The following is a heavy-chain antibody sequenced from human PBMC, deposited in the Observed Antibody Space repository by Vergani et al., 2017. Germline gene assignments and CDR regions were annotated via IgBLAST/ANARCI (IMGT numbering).Heavy chain of an antibody. CDR3: AKDLGSGTHDI. CDR2: IGSSGPYI. J-gene: IGHJ3*02. V-gene: IGHV3-21*01. D-gene: IGHD1-26*01. Sequence: VQLVESGGGLVKPGGSLRLSCAASGFTFSDFSMSWVRQAPGKGLEWVAFIGSSGPYINYADSVKGRFTISRDNSKNTLYLQMNSLRAEDTAVYYCAKDLGSGTHDIWGQGTMVTVSS. CDR1: GFTFSDFS.